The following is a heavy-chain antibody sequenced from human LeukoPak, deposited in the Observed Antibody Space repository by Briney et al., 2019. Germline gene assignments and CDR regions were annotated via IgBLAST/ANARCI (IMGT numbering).Heavy chain of an antibody. CDR1: GGSISSSSYY. CDR3: ARSPNSGYDPFDY. J-gene: IGHJ4*02. CDR2: IYYSGST. V-gene: IGHV4-39*01. Sequence: SETLSLTCTVSGGSISSSSYYCGWIRQPPGKGLEWTGSIYYSGSTYYNPSLKSRVTISVDTSKNQFSLRLSSVTAADTAVYYCARSPNSGYDPFDYWGQGTLVTVSS. D-gene: IGHD5-12*01.